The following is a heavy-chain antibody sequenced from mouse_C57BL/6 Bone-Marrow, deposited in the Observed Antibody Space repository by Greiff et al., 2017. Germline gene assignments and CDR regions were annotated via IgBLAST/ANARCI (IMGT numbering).Heavy chain of an antibody. D-gene: IGHD2-2*01. Sequence: EVQGVESGGGLVKPGGSLKLSCAASGFTFSSYAMSWVRQTPEKRLEWVATISDGGSYTYYPDNVKGRFTISRDNAKNNLYLQMSHLKSEDTAMYYCARDGSMVTLFDYWGQGTTLTVSS. V-gene: IGHV5-4*01. J-gene: IGHJ2*01. CDR2: ISDGGSYT. CDR1: GFTFSSYA. CDR3: ARDGSMVTLFDY.